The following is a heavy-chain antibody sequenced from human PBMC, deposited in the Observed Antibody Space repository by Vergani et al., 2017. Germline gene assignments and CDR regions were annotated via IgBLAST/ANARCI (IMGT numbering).Heavy chain of an antibody. J-gene: IGHJ5*02. Sequence: QMQLVQSGAEVKKPGASVKVSCKASGYTFTSYYMHWVRQAPGQGLEWMGIINPSGGSTSYAQKFQGRVTMTRDTSTSTVYMELSSLRSEDTAVYYCARAEYPALYSSRMSWFDPWGQGTLVTVSS. CDR2: INPSGGST. D-gene: IGHD6-19*01. CDR1: GYTFTSYY. V-gene: IGHV1-46*03. CDR3: ARAEYPALYSSRMSWFDP.